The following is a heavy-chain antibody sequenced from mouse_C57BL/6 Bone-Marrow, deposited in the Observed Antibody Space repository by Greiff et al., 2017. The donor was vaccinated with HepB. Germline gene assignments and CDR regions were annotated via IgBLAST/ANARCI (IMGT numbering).Heavy chain of an antibody. D-gene: IGHD1-1*02. CDR3: ARLWYYFDF. CDR2: ILPGSGST. Sequence: VQLQQSGAELMKPGASVKLSCKATGYTFTGYWIEWVKQRPGHGLEWIGEILPGSGSTNYNEKFKGKATLTAVTSSNTAYMHRSSLTTEDSAFYDGARLWYYFDFCDQGTTLTVSS. V-gene: IGHV1-9*01. J-gene: IGHJ2*01. CDR1: GYTFTGYW.